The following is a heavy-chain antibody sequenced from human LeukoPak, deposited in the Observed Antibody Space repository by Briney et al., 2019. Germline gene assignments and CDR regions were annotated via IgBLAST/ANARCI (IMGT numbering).Heavy chain of an antibody. CDR3: ETAYEIDV. CDR2: IYYTGTT. J-gene: IGHJ6*02. V-gene: IGHV4-59*01. CDR1: GGSISNYY. Sequence: PSETLSLTCTVSGGSISNYYWSWIRQPPGKTLEWIGYIYYTGTTKYNPSLKSRATISLDTSKNQFSLKLTSVTAADTALFKCETAYEIDVWGQGTTVTVSS. D-gene: IGHD2-21*01.